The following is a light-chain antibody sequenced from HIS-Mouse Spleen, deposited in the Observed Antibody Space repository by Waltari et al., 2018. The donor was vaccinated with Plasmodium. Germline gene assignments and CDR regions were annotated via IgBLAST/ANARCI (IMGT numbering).Light chain of an antibody. Sequence: DIQMTQSPSSLSPSGRDRVTITCQASQDISNYLNWYKQKPGKAPKLLIYDASNLETGVPSRFSGSGSGTDFTFTISSLQPEDIATYYCQQYDNLPPLFTFGPGTKVDIK. CDR1: QDISNY. CDR3: QQYDNLPPLFT. V-gene: IGKV1-33*01. CDR2: DAS. J-gene: IGKJ3*01.